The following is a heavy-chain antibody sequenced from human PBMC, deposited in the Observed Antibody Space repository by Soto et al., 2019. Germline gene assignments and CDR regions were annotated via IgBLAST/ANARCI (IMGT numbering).Heavy chain of an antibody. V-gene: IGHV1-69*06. CDR2: IIPIFGTA. Sequence: QVQLVQSGAEVQKPGSSVKVSCKASGGTFSSYAISWVRQAPGQGLEWMGGIIPIFGTANYAQKFQGRVTITADNSTSKANRELKSLRSEETAVFSCARKTNTVPPHHWGQGTLVTVSS. D-gene: IGHD4-17*01. J-gene: IGHJ4*02. CDR1: GGTFSSYA. CDR3: ARKTNTVPPHH.